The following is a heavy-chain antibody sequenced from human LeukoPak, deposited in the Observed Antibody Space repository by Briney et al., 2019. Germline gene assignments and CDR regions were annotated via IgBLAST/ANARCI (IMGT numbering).Heavy chain of an antibody. V-gene: IGHV1-69*13. CDR2: IIPIFGTA. CDR3: ARVAGFYYYYGMDV. J-gene: IGHJ6*04. Sequence: ASVKVSCKASGGTFSSYAISWVRQAPGQGLEWMGGIIPIFGTANYAQKFQGRVTITADESTSTAYMELGSLRSEDTAVYYCARVAGFYYYYGMDVWGKGTTVTVSS. CDR1: GGTFSSYA.